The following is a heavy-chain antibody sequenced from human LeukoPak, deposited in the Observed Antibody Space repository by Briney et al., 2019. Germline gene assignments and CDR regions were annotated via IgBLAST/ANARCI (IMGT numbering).Heavy chain of an antibody. CDR3: ARDRTIGYCSGGSCYFDY. J-gene: IGHJ4*02. CDR1: GYTFTSYY. D-gene: IGHD2-15*01. V-gene: IGHV1-46*01. Sequence: ASVKVSCKASGYTFTSYYMHWVRQAPGQGLEWMGIINPSGGSTSYAQKFQGRVTMTRDTSTSTAYMELRSLRSDDTAVYYCARDRTIGYCSGGSCYFDYWGQGTLVTVSS. CDR2: INPSGGST.